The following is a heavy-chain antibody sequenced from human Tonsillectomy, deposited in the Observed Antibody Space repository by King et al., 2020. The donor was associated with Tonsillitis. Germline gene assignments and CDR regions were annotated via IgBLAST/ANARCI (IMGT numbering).Heavy chain of an antibody. Sequence: VQLQESGPGLVKPSETLSLTCTVSGGSISSYYWSWIRQPPGKGLEWIWYTYYSGSTNYNPSLKRRVTISVDTSKNQFSLKLSSVTAADTAVYYCARGPRGVIWDYYYYYMDVWGKGTTVTVSS. J-gene: IGHJ6*03. V-gene: IGHV4-59*01. CDR3: ARGPRGVIWDYYYYYMDV. D-gene: IGHD3-10*01. CDR2: TYYSGST. CDR1: GGSISSYY.